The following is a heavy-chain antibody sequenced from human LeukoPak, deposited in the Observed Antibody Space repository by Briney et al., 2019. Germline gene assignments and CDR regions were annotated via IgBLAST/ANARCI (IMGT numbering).Heavy chain of an antibody. CDR1: GYIFTNYD. V-gene: IGHV1-8*01. J-gene: IGHJ5*02. D-gene: IGHD2-8*01. CDR3: ARKLIFDP. Sequence: GASVKVSCKASGYIFTNYDINCVRQATGQGLEWMGWMNPNSGNTGYAQKFQGRITMTRNTSISTAYMELSSLTSDDTAVYYCARKLIFDPWGQGTLVTVSS. CDR2: MNPNSGNT.